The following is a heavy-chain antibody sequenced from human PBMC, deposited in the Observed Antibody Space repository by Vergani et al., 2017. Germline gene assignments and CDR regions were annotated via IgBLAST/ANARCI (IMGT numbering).Heavy chain of an antibody. CDR3: ARDGSGAYFDY. J-gene: IGHJ4*02. CDR1: GFTFSSYG. D-gene: IGHD3-10*01. V-gene: IGHV3-33*01. Sequence: QVQLVESGGGVVQPGRSLRLSCAASGFTFSSYGMHWVRQAPGKGLECVAVIWYDGSNKYYADSVKGRFTISRDNSKNTLYLQMNSLRAEDTAVYYCARDGSGAYFDYWGQGTLVTVSS. CDR2: IWYDGSNK.